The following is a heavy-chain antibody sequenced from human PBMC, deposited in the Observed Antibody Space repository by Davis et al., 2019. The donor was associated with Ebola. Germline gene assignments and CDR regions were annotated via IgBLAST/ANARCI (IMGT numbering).Heavy chain of an antibody. D-gene: IGHD5-12*01. CDR3: ARVGGGLIVATIRYFDY. CDR1: GFTFSSYG. V-gene: IGHV3-33*01. CDR2: IWYDGSNK. Sequence: PGGSLRLSCAASGFTFSSYGMHWVRQAPGKGLEWVAVIWYDGSNKYYADSVKGRFTISRDNSKNTLYLQMNSLRAEDTAVYYCARVGGGLIVATIRYFDYWGQGTLVTVSS. J-gene: IGHJ4*02.